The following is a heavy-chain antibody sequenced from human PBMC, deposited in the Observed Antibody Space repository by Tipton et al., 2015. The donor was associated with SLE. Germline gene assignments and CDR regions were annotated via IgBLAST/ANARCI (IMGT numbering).Heavy chain of an antibody. D-gene: IGHD3-9*01. CDR2: IYYRGST. V-gene: IGHV4-59*01. CDR3: ARADDILGGGMDV. CDR1: GGSISGYY. J-gene: IGHJ6*04. Sequence: TLSLTCTVSGGSISGYYWSWIRQPPGKGLEWIGYIYYRGSTNYNPSLMHRVTISTDTSKNQFSLNLRSVSAADTAVYYCARADDILGGGMDVWGKGTTVTVSS.